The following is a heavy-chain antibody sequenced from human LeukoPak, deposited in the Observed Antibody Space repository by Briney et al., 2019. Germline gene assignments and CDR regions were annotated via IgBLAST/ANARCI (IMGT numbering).Heavy chain of an antibody. CDR3: AKQKREGGFDS. J-gene: IGHJ5*01. Sequence: PSETLSLTCTVSGGPISGDYWSWIRQPPGKGLEWIAYFYIVGVTNYNPSLRNRVTIFSDTSKNQFSLKVTSVTAADTAVYYCAKQKREGGFDSWGQGTLVTVSS. V-gene: IGHV4-4*08. D-gene: IGHD6-13*01. CDR1: GGPISGDY. CDR2: FYIVGVT.